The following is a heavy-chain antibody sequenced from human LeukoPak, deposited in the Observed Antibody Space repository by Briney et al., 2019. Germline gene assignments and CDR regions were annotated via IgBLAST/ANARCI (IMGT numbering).Heavy chain of an antibody. D-gene: IGHD3-22*01. J-gene: IGHJ4*02. CDR2: TYYRSKWYN. Sequence: QTLSLTCAISGDSVSSNRAAWNWIRQSPSRGLEWLGRTYYRSKWYNDYAVSVKSRITINPDTSKIQFSLQLNSVTPEDTAVYYCARATFTYYYDSSGYYPDYWGQGTLVTVSS. CDR3: ARATFTYYYDSSGYYPDY. V-gene: IGHV6-1*01. CDR1: GDSVSSNRAA.